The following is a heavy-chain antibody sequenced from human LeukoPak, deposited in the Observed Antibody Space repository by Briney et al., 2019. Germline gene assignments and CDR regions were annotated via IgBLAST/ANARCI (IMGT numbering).Heavy chain of an antibody. CDR3: ARHSDVIGAI. V-gene: IGHV5-51*01. CDR1: GYTFTHQW. D-gene: IGHD3-10*01. CDR2: IYPRDSDT. Sequence: GESLKISCKASGYTFTHQWIGWVRQISGRGLEWMGIIYPRDSDTIYSPSFQGHVTISADTSINTAYLEWSSLEASDTAIYYCARHSDVIGAIWGQGALVTVSS. J-gene: IGHJ4*02.